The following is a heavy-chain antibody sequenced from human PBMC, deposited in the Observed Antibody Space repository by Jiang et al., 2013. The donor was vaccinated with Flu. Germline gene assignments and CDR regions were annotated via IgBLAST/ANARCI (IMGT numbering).Heavy chain of an antibody. CDR1: GHTLTELS. Sequence: SVKVSCKVSGHTLTELSIHWVRQAPGKGLEWMGGFDSEDGGTLYTQGFHGRVSMTEDTSTDTAYLDLSRLRSEDTAVYFCVRARYSYGHYYFDFWGQGTLVTVSS. CDR3: VRARYSYGHYYFDF. V-gene: IGHV1-24*01. D-gene: IGHD5-18*01. CDR2: FDSEDGGT. J-gene: IGHJ4*02.